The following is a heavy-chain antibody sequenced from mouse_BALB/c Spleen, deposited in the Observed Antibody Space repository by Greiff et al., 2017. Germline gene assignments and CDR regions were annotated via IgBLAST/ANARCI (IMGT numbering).Heavy chain of an antibody. CDR2: IDPENGNT. CDR3: ARGSGNYGYFDV. Sequence: VQLKESGAELVRPGALVKLSCKASGFNIKDYYMHWVKQRPEQGLEWIGWIDPENGNTIYDPKFQGKASITADTSSNTAYLQLSSLTSEDTAVYYCARGSGNYGYFDVWGAGTTVTVSS. CDR1: GFNIKDYY. J-gene: IGHJ1*01. V-gene: IGHV14-1*02. D-gene: IGHD1-3*01.